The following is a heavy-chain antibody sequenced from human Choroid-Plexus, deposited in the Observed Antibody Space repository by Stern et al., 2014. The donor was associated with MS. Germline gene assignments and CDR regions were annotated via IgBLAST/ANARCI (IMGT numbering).Heavy chain of an antibody. J-gene: IGHJ4*02. CDR2: IAYDGSK. Sequence: VQLVESGGGVVQPGRPLRLSCAASGFSFSSFGMHWVRQAPGKGLEWVARIAYDGSKDYEDSVRGRFGISRENSKNTLYLQMNSLRAEDTAVYYCAKDRQYLTFFFDFWGQGSLVTVSS. CDR1: GFSFSSFG. CDR3: AKDRQYLTFFFDF. D-gene: IGHD2/OR15-2a*01. V-gene: IGHV3-30*18.